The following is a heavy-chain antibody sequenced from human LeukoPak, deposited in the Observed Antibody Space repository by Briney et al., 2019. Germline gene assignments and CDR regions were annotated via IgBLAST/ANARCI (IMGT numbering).Heavy chain of an antibody. Sequence: GGSLRLSCAASGFTLSSYEVNWVRQAPGKGLEWVSYISSSGSTKYCADSVKGRFTIARDNAENSLYLQMNSLRAEDTAVYYCARRYCSSTSCTLDYWGQGALVTVSS. J-gene: IGHJ4*02. CDR3: ARRYCSSTSCTLDY. CDR2: ISSSGSTK. V-gene: IGHV3-48*03. D-gene: IGHD2-2*01. CDR1: GFTLSSYE.